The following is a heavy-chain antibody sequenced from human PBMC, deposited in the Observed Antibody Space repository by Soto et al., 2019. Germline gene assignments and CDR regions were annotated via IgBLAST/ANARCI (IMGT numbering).Heavy chain of an antibody. V-gene: IGHV1-2*04. Sequence: ASVKVSCKASGYTLTGYYMHWGRPAPGQGLEWMGWINPNSGGTNYAQKFQGWVTMTRDTSISTAYMELSRLRSDDTAVYYCARDLARNYGHYYFDYWGQGTLVTVSS. J-gene: IGHJ4*02. D-gene: IGHD4-17*01. CDR3: ARDLARNYGHYYFDY. CDR2: INPNSGGT. CDR1: GYTLTGYY.